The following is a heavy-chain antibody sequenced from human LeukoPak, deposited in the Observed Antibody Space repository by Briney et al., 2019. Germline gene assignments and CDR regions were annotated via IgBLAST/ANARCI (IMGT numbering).Heavy chain of an antibody. D-gene: IGHD3-22*01. J-gene: IGHJ4*02. CDR1: GYTFTGYY. CDR3: ARVGYYDSSGYYDY. CDR2: INPNSGGT. V-gene: IGHV1-2*06. Sequence: ASVKVSCKASGYTFTGYYIHWVRQAPGQGLEWMGRINPNSGGTSYAQKFQGRVTMTRDTSVNTAYMELSGLRSDDTAVYYCARVGYYDSSGYYDYWGQGALVTVSS.